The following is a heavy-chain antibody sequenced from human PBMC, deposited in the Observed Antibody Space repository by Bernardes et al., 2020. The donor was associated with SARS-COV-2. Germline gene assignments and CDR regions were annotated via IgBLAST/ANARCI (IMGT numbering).Heavy chain of an antibody. J-gene: IGHJ4*02. Sequence: GGSLRLSRAASGFTFSSYAMNWVRQAPGKGLEWVSSISGSGTSTYYADSVKGRFTISRDNSKNTLYLQMNSLRAEDTAVYYCAKLQITMIRGSRPNDCWGQGTLVAVSS. V-gene: IGHV3-23*01. CDR1: GFTFSSYA. CDR2: ISGSGTST. CDR3: AKLQITMIRGSRPNDC. D-gene: IGHD3-10*01.